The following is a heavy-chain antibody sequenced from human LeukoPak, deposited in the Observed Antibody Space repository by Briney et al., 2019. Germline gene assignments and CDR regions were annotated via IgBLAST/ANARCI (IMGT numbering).Heavy chain of an antibody. CDR3: AKNVKAYFFDY. CDR2: IRDSGGST. J-gene: IGHJ4*02. D-gene: IGHD3-16*01. Sequence: PGGSLRLSCAASVFTFSTYAMSWVREAPGKGPEWVSAIRDSGGSTNYADSVKGRFTISRDNSNNTVYLQMNSLRAEDTAVYYCAKNVKAYFFDYWGQGILVTVSS. V-gene: IGHV3-23*01. CDR1: VFTFSTYA.